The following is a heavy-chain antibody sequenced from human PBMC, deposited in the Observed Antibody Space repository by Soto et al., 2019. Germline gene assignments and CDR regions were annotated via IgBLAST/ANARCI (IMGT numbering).Heavy chain of an antibody. J-gene: IGHJ6*02. Sequence: HPGGSLRLSCAASGFTFSSYAMSWVRQAPGKGLEWVSAISGSGGSTYYADSVKGRFTISRDNSKNTLYLQMNSLRAEDTAVYYCAKNLLSYSTHYYYYGMDVWGQGTTVTVSS. V-gene: IGHV3-23*01. D-gene: IGHD4-4*01. CDR1: GFTFSSYA. CDR3: AKNLLSYSTHYYYYGMDV. CDR2: ISGSGGST.